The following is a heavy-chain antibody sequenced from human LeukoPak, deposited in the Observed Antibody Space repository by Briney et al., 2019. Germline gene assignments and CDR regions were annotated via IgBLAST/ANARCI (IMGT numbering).Heavy chain of an antibody. CDR2: ISAYNGNT. J-gene: IGHJ3*02. CDR3: ARIYCSGGSCYPYVAFDI. CDR1: GYTFTSYG. Sequence: GASVKVSCKAPGYTFTSYGISWVRQAPGQGLEWMGWISAYNGNTNYAQKLQGRVTMTTDTSTSTAYMELRSLRSDDTAVYYCARIYCSGGSCYPYVAFDIWGQGTMVTVSS. V-gene: IGHV1-18*04. D-gene: IGHD2-15*01.